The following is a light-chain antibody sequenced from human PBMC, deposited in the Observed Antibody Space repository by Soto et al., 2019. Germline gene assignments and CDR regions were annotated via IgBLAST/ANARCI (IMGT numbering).Light chain of an antibody. V-gene: IGLV2-8*01. CDR1: SSDVGGYNY. Sequence: QSVLTQPPSASGSPGQSVTISCTGTSSDVGGYNYVSWYQQHPGKAPKLMIYEVSKRPSGVPDRFSGSKSGNTASLTVSGLQADDEADYYCSSYAGSNLWVFGGGTKLTVL. CDR2: EVS. CDR3: SSYAGSNLWV. J-gene: IGLJ3*02.